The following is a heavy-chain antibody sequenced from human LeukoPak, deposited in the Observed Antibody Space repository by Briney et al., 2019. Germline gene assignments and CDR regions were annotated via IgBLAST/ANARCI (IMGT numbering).Heavy chain of an antibody. V-gene: IGHV1-69*05. Sequence: GASVKVSCKASGGTFSSYAISWVRPAPGQGLEWMGGIIPIFGTANYAQKFQGRVTITTDESTSTAYMELSSLRSEDTAVYYCARGALRYFDWLSGYWGQGTLVTVSS. CDR2: IIPIFGTA. D-gene: IGHD3-9*01. J-gene: IGHJ4*02. CDR3: ARGALRYFDWLSGY. CDR1: GGTFSSYA.